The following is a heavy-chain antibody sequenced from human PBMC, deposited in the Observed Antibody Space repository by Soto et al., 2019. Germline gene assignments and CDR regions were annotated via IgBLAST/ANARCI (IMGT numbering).Heavy chain of an antibody. V-gene: IGHV1-69*06. D-gene: IGHD3-3*01. CDR1: GGTSTRYT. Sequence: QERLVQSGAEVRKPGSSVKVSCKVTGGTSTRYTINWVRQAPGQGLEWMGGIVPMFGTSKYAQKFQGRVTITADTSTNIAYMELRSLRSEDTAVYYCNRGSEYDFWSGYLWGQGTLVSVSS. J-gene: IGHJ4*02. CDR3: NRGSEYDFWSGYL. CDR2: IVPMFGTS.